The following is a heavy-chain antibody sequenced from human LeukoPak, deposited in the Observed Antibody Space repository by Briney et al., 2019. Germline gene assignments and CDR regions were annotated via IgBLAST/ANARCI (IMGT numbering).Heavy chain of an antibody. CDR3: AIFTVTTSAFDI. J-gene: IGHJ3*02. Sequence: GGSLRLSCAASGFTFGSYSMNWVRQAPGKGLEWVSSISSSSSYIYYADSVKGRFTISRDNAKNSLYLQMNSLRAEDTAVYYCAIFTVTTSAFDIWGQGTMVTVSS. CDR2: ISSSSSYI. V-gene: IGHV3-21*01. CDR1: GFTFGSYS. D-gene: IGHD4-17*01.